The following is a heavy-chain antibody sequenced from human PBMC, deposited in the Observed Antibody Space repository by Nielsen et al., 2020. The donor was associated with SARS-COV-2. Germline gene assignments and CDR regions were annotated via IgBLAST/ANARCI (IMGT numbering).Heavy chain of an antibody. CDR2: ISGNGGTT. CDR3: AKDLDFWSGYYTY. J-gene: IGHJ4*02. V-gene: IGHV3-23*01. Sequence: GESLKISCAASGFTFNSYAMSWVRQAPGKGLEWASAISGNGGTTHYADSVKGRFTISRDNSKNTLYLQMSTLRDEDTAVYYCAKDLDFWSGYYTYWGQGTLVTVSS. D-gene: IGHD3-3*01. CDR1: GFTFNSYA.